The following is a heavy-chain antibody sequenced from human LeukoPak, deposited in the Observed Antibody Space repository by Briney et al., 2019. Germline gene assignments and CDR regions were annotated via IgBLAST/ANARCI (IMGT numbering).Heavy chain of an antibody. J-gene: IGHJ6*02. Sequence: GGSLRLSCAASGFTFSSYWMSWVRQAPGKGLEWVANIKQDGSEKYYVDSVKGRFTISRDNAKNSLYLQMNSLRAEGTAVYYCASRPFSSGWDYYYYYGMDVWGQGTTVTVSS. CDR3: ASRPFSSGWDYYYYYGMDV. CDR1: GFTFSSYW. CDR2: IKQDGSEK. V-gene: IGHV3-7*01. D-gene: IGHD6-19*01.